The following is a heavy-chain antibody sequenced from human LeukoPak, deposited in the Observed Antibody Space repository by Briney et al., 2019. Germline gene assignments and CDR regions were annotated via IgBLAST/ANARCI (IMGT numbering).Heavy chain of an antibody. CDR1: GLTFSTSG. CDR2: IGPAGSDR. Sequence: GGSLRLSCTASGLTFSTSGFNWVRQAPGKGLEWVASIGPAGSDRYHADSIKGRFTISRDNANNFLYLQMNSLRAEDTAVYYCATETNGRHYDYWGQGTLLTVSS. J-gene: IGHJ4*02. CDR3: ATETNGRHYDY. V-gene: IGHV3-21*06. D-gene: IGHD1-14*01.